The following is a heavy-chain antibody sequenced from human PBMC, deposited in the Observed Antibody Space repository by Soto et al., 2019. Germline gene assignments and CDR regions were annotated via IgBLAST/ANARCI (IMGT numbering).Heavy chain of an antibody. CDR2: IYYSGST. CDR1: GGTISSWY. D-gene: IGHD1-26*01. CDR3: ARRYGSAIDY. V-gene: IGHV4-59*08. J-gene: IGHJ4*02. Sequence: SETLSLTCTVPGGTISSWYWSLLRQPPGKGLEWIGYIYYSGSTNCNPSLKSRVTISVDTSKNQFSLKLSSVTAADTAVYYCARRYGSAIDYWGQGTLVTVSS.